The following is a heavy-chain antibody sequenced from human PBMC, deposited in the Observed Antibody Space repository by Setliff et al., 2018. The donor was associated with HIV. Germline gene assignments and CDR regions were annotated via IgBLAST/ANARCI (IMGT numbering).Heavy chain of an antibody. D-gene: IGHD2-15*01. J-gene: IGHJ4*02. CDR2: ISGSGDYI. CDR3: AKHHYCSGSSCSYDF. CDR1: GFTFSSYA. V-gene: IGHV3-23*01. Sequence: GGSLRLSCAASGFTFSSYAMSWVRQAPGKGLEWVSTISGSGDYIFYRDSVKGRFTISRDNSKNTVFLQMNSLRAEDTAVYFCAKHHYCSGSSCSYDFWGRGTLVTVSS.